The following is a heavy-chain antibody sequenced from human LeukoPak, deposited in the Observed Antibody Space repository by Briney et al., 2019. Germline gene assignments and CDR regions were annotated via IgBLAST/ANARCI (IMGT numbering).Heavy chain of an antibody. V-gene: IGHV4-4*07. CDR1: GGSISSYY. D-gene: IGHD6-19*01. Sequence: SETLSLTCTVSGGSISSYYWSWIRQPAGKGLEWIGRIYTSGSTNYNPSLKSRVTMSVDTSKNQFSLKLSSVTAADTAVYYCARDHYIQYSSGWYSFDYWGQGTLVTVSS. J-gene: IGHJ4*02. CDR3: ARDHYIQYSSGWYSFDY. CDR2: IYTSGST.